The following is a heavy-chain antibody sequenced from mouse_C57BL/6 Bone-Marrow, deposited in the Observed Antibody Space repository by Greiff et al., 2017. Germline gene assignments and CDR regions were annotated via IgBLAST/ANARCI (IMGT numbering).Heavy chain of an antibody. CDR3: ARKQGNYAMDY. Sequence: QVQLKQSGPELVKPGASVKISCKASGYAFSSSWMNWVKQRPGKGLEWIGRIYPGDGDTNYNGKFKGKATLTADKSSSTAYMQLSSLTSEDSAVYFCARKQGNYAMDYWGQGTSVTVSS. CDR1: GYAFSSSW. V-gene: IGHV1-82*01. CDR2: IYPGDGDT. J-gene: IGHJ4*01.